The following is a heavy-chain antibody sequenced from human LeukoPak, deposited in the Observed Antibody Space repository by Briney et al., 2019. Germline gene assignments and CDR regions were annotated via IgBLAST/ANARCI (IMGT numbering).Heavy chain of an antibody. CDR2: IYHSGST. Sequence: SSETLSLTCTVSGYSISSGYYWGWIRQPPGKGLEWIGGIYHSGSTYYNPSLKSRVTISVDTSKNQFSLKLSSVTAADTAVYYCARLKDWFDPWGQGTLVTVSS. J-gene: IGHJ5*02. CDR3: ARLKDWFDP. CDR1: GYSISSGYY. V-gene: IGHV4-38-2*02.